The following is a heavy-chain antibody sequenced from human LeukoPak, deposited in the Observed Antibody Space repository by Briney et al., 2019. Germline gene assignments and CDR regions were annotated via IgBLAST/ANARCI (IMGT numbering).Heavy chain of an antibody. D-gene: IGHD3-22*01. CDR2: ISYSGST. CDR1: AGSISSYY. Sequence: AETLSLTCTVSAGSISSYYWSWIRQPPGKGLEWIGYISYSGSTNYNPSLKSRVTISLDTSKNQFSPRLSSVTAADTAVYYCARDKHPYYESSGYLDYWGEGTLVTVSS. CDR3: ARDKHPYYESSGYLDY. J-gene: IGHJ4*02. V-gene: IGHV4-59*01.